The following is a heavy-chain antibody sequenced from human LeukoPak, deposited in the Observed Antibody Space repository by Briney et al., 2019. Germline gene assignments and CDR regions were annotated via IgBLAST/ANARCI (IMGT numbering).Heavy chain of an antibody. V-gene: IGHV5-51*01. CDR2: IYPGDPDT. J-gene: IGHJ3*02. CDR1: GYTFASYW. CDR3: ARRAHHDAFDI. Sequence: GESLKISCKGSGYTFASYWIAWMRQMPGKGLEWMGIIYPGDPDTTYSPSFQGQVTISADKPIATAYLQWSSLKASDTAMYYCARRAHHDAFDIWGQGTMVTVSS.